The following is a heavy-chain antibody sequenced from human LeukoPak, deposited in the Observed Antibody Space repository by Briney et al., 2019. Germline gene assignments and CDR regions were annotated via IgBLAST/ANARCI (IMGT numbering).Heavy chain of an antibody. J-gene: IGHJ4*02. CDR3: ARDLDHYYGSGGGY. Sequence: PGGSLRLSCAASGFTFSSYAMSWVRQAPGKGLEWVSTISGSGGSTYYADSVKGRFTISRDNAKNTLYLQMNSLRAEDTAVYYCARDLDHYYGSGGGYWGQGTLVTVSS. CDR2: ISGSGGST. D-gene: IGHD3-10*01. CDR1: GFTFSSYA. V-gene: IGHV3-23*01.